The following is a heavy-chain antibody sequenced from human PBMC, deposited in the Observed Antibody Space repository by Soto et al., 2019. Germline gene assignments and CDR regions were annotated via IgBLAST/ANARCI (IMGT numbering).Heavy chain of an antibody. CDR1: GFSFSNSG. V-gene: IGHV3-23*01. Sequence: EVQLLESGGGLAQPGGSLRLSCVTSGFSFSNSGMSWVRQAPGKGLDWVPGISGNGRNTYYTDSVKGRFLVSRDNSGNTLFLQMNSLRAEDTAIYFCAKNGLSNSPSAIDSWGQGTLVTVSS. CDR3: AKNGLSNSPSAIDS. J-gene: IGHJ4*02. CDR2: ISGNGRNT. D-gene: IGHD1-1*01.